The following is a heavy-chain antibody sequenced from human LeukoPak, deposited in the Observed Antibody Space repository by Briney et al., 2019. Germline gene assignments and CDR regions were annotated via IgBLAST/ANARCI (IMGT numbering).Heavy chain of an antibody. CDR1: GGSFSGYY. CDR3: ARTLRDGYIDY. Sequence: SETLSLTCAVYGGSFSGYYWSWIRQPPGKGLEWIGEINHSGSTNYNPSLKRRVTISVDTSKNQFSLKLSSVTAADTAVYYCARTLRDGYIDYWGQGTLVTVSS. J-gene: IGHJ4*02. V-gene: IGHV4-34*01. D-gene: IGHD5-24*01. CDR2: INHSGST.